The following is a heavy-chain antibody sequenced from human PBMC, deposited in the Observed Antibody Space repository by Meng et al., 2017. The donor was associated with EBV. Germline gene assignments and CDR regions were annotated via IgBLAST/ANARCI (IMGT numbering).Heavy chain of an antibody. Sequence: QGQVPCSGPGLVHPSGPLSLTCAVSGGSISSINWWSWVRQPPGKGLEWIGELYHSGSTNYNPSLKSRVTISVDKSKNQFSLKLSSVTAADTAVYYCARRSLDYYDSSGFDYWGQGTLVTVSS. CDR2: LYHSGST. D-gene: IGHD3-22*01. V-gene: IGHV4-4*02. CDR3: ARRSLDYYDSSGFDY. CDR1: GGSISSINW. J-gene: IGHJ4*02.